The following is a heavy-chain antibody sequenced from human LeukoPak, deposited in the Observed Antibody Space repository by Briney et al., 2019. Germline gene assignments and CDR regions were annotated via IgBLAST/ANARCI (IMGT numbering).Heavy chain of an antibody. Sequence: GGSLRLSCAASGFTFSGYSMDWVRQAPGKGLEWVSSISSSSSYIYYADSVKGRFTISRDNAKNSLYLQMNSLRAEDTAVYYCARDRVLLWFGELFPFFDYWGQGTLVTVSS. CDR2: ISSSSSYI. V-gene: IGHV3-21*01. J-gene: IGHJ4*02. D-gene: IGHD3-10*01. CDR1: GFTFSGYS. CDR3: ARDRVLLWFGELFPFFDY.